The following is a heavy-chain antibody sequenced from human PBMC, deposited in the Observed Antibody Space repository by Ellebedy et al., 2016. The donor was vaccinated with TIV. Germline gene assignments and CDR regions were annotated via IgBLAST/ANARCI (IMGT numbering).Heavy chain of an antibody. CDR1: GGSFSGYY. J-gene: IGHJ4*02. D-gene: IGHD3-22*01. V-gene: IGHV4-34*01. CDR3: ARESRSSGPRY. CDR2: INHSVST. Sequence: SETLSLTCAVYGGSFSGYYWSWIRQPPGKGLEWIGEINHSVSTNYNPSLKSRVTISVDTSKNQFSLKLSSVTAADTAVYYCARESRSSGPRYWGQGTLVTVSS.